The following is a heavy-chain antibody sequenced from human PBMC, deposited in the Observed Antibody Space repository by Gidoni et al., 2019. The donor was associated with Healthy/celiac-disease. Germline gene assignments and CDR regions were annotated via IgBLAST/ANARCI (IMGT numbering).Heavy chain of an antibody. J-gene: IGHJ5*02. D-gene: IGHD3-3*01. V-gene: IGHV1-69*01. CDR3: ARELPGDFWSLRPNWFDP. CDR2: IIPIFGTA. CDR1: GGTFSSYA. Sequence: QVQLVQSGAEVKKPGSSVKVSCKASGGTFSSYAISWVRQAPGQGLEWMGGIIPIFGTANYAQKFQGRVTITADESTSTAYMELSSLRSEDTAVYYCARELPGDFWSLRPNWFDPWGQGTLVTVSS.